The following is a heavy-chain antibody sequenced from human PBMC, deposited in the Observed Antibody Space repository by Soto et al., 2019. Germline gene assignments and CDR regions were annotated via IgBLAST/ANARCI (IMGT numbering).Heavy chain of an antibody. J-gene: IGHJ4*02. V-gene: IGHV3-74*01. CDR3: VRDSHGDY. Sequence: EVQLVESGGGLVHPGGSLRLSCAGSGFTFRNYWMHWVRQAPGKGLEWVSRIDHDGPTDYADSVRGRFTISRDNAVNTLYLQMNSLRPEDTAVDYCVRDSHGDYWGQGTLVTVSS. CDR2: IDHDGPT. CDR1: GFTFRNYW.